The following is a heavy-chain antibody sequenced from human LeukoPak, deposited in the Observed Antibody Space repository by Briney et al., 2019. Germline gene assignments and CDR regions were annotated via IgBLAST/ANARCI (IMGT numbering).Heavy chain of an antibody. CDR3: ARGRNIEMTTMSGGSDY. D-gene: IGHD5-24*01. CDR1: GYTFTGYY. V-gene: IGHV1-2*02. Sequence: ASVKVSCKASGYTFTGYYMHWVRQAPGQGLEWMGWLNPNSGDTNYAQKFQGRVSMTRDTSISTAYMDLSDLRSDDTAAYYCARGRNIEMTTMSGGSDYWGQGTLVTVSS. J-gene: IGHJ4*02. CDR2: LNPNSGDT.